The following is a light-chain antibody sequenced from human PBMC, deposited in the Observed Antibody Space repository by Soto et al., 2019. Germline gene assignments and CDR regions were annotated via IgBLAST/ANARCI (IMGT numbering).Light chain of an antibody. J-gene: IGKJ1*01. CDR2: AAS. CDR1: QSVTSSY. V-gene: IGKV3-20*01. CDR3: HHYDSTSSSWT. Sequence: DIVLTQSPGTLSLSPGGRATLSCRASQSVTSSYLAWYQQKPGQAPRLVIYAASNRAAGIPDRFSGSGSGTDFTLTISRLEPEDFAVYFCHHYDSTSSSWTFGQGTKVEIK.